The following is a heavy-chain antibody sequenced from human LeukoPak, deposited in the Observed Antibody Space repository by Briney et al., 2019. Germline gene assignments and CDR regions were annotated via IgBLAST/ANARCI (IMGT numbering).Heavy chain of an antibody. D-gene: IGHD3-10*01. CDR1: GFTFDDYA. CDR2: IWYDGNDK. Sequence: GGSLRLSCAASGFTFDDYAMHWVRQAPGKGLEWVAFIWYDGNDKYYADSVKGRFTISRDSSKNTLYLQMNSLRDEDTAVYYCAKDPLQYGSGSYYFDYWGQGTLVTVSS. J-gene: IGHJ4*02. CDR3: AKDPLQYGSGSYYFDY. V-gene: IGHV3-30*02.